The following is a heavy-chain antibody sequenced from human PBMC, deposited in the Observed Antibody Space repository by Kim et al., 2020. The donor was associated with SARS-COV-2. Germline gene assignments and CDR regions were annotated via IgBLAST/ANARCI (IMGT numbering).Heavy chain of an antibody. CDR3: ARDWGSYYYGSGSYWVNGMDV. D-gene: IGHD3-10*01. V-gene: IGHV3-21*01. CDR2: ITSSSSYI. Sequence: GGSLRLSCAASGFTFSTYSMNWVRQAPGKGLEWVSSITSSSSYIRYADSLKGRFTVSRDNAKNSLYLQMNSLRVEDTAVYYCARDWGSYYYGSGSYWVNGMDVWGQGTTVTVSS. J-gene: IGHJ6*02. CDR1: GFTFSTYS.